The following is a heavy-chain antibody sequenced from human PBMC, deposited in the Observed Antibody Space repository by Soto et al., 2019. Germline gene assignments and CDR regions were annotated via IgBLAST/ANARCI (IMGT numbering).Heavy chain of an antibody. CDR3: ASFWVRGAYFDY. D-gene: IGHD3-10*01. CDR1: GFTFSSYA. Sequence: GGSLRLSCAASGFTFSSYAMHWVRQAPGKGLEWVAVISYDGSNKYYADSVKGRFTISGDNSKNTLYLQMNSLRAEDTAVYYCASFWVRGAYFDYWGQGTLVTVSS. CDR2: ISYDGSNK. J-gene: IGHJ4*02. V-gene: IGHV3-30-3*01.